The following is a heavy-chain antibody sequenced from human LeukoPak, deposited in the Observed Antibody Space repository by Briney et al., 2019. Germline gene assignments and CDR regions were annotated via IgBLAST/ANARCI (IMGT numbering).Heavy chain of an antibody. Sequence: SQTLSLTCTVSGGSISSGDYYWSWIRQPPGKGLEWIGYIYYSGSTYYNPSLKSRVTISVDTSKNQFSLKLSSVTAADTAVYYCARVTRSDSSGYNAIHQLDYWGQGTLVTVSS. CDR3: ARVTRSDSSGYNAIHQLDY. D-gene: IGHD3-22*01. J-gene: IGHJ4*02. CDR2: IYYSGST. V-gene: IGHV4-30-4*01. CDR1: GGSISSGDYY.